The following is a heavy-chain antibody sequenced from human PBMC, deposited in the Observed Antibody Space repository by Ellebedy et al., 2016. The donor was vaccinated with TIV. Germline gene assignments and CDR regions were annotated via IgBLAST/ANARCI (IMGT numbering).Heavy chain of an antibody. V-gene: IGHV3-48*01. CDR2: ISSSSSTI. D-gene: IGHD4-23*01. Sequence: GESLKISCAASGFTFSSYSMNWVRQAPGKGLEWVSYISSSSSTIYYADSVKGRFTISRDNAKNSLYLQMNSLRAEDTAVYYCASTFSSGVSASYYYGMDVWGQGTTVTVSS. CDR3: ASTFSSGVSASYYYGMDV. J-gene: IGHJ6*02. CDR1: GFTFSSYS.